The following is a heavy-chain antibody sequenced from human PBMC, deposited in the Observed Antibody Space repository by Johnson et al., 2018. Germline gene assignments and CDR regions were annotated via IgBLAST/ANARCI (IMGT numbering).Heavy chain of an antibody. V-gene: IGHV3-23*01. D-gene: IGHD2-2*01. Sequence: EVQLLETGGGLVQPGGSXRLSCAASGFVFSSYAMSWVRQAPGKGLEWVSAISGGGGTTNYADSVKGRFTISRDKSKNTLSLQMNSLRAEDTAVYYCAKSLIPAVGNYYHYGMDVWGQGTTVTVSS. CDR2: ISGGGGTT. CDR1: GFVFSSYA. J-gene: IGHJ6*02. CDR3: AKSLIPAVGNYYHYGMDV.